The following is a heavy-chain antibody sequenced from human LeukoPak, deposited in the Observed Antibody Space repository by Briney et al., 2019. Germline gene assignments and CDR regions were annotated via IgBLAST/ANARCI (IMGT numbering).Heavy chain of an antibody. Sequence: ASVKVSCKASGYTFTSYGISWVRQAPGQGLEWMGWISAYNGNTNYAQNLQGRVTMTTDTSTSTAYMELRSLRSDDTAVYYCARDWVSTPQLEYWGQGTLVTVSS. D-gene: IGHD5/OR15-5a*01. CDR3: ARDWVSTPQLEY. J-gene: IGHJ4*02. V-gene: IGHV1-18*01. CDR1: GYTFTSYG. CDR2: ISAYNGNT.